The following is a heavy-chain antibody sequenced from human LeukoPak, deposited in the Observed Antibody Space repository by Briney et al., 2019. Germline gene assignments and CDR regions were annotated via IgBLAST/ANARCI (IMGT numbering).Heavy chain of an antibody. D-gene: IGHD3-22*01. J-gene: IGHJ4*02. CDR1: GFTFNNYA. V-gene: IGHV3-64D*06. CDR3: VRGVGSSGFVY. Sequence: GGSLRLSCSASGFTFNNYALHWVRQAPGKGLESVSGIGSTGRTYYADSVKGRFTISRDDSKNTLYLQMSSLRTEDTAVYYGVRGVGSSGFVYWGLGALVTVSS. CDR2: IGSTGRT.